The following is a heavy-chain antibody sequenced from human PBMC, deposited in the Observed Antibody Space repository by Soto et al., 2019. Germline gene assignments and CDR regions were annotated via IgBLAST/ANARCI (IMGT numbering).Heavy chain of an antibody. CDR1: GGSVSSGSYY. D-gene: IGHD2-15*01. V-gene: IGHV4-61*01. Sequence: PSETLSLTCTVSGGSVSSGSYYWRWIRQPPGKGLEWIGYIYYSGSTNYNPSLKSRVTISVDTSKNQFSLKLSSVTAADTAVYYCARTSGAGLLNFDYWGQGTLVTVSS. CDR3: ARTSGAGLLNFDY. CDR2: IYYSGST. J-gene: IGHJ4*02.